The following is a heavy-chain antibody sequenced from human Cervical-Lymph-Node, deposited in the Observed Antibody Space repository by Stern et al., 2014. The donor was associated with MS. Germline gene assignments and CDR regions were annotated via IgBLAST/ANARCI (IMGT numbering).Heavy chain of an antibody. V-gene: IGHV1-69*09. Sequence: QLVQSGAEVKKPGSSVKVSCKTSGGTFTGHAINWVRQAPGQGLEWMGRVIPILDIYNYAQKFQGRVTITADKSTSTAYMELSSLRSEDTAVYYCAREEREYFYDTSGYYYMYHFDYWGQGTLVTVSS. CDR3: AREEREYFYDTSGYYYMYHFDY. D-gene: IGHD3-22*01. CDR2: VIPILDIY. J-gene: IGHJ4*02. CDR1: GGTFTGHA.